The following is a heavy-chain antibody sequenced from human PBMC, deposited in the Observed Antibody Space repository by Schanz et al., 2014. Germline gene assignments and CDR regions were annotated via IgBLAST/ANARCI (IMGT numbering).Heavy chain of an antibody. J-gene: IGHJ4*02. D-gene: IGHD2-8*01. CDR1: GFTFSDYY. V-gene: IGHV3-11*06. CDR3: ARDGDRNGRPFDH. CDR2: ISHNSHYT. Sequence: QVQLVESGGGLVKPGGSLRLSCAASGFTFSDYYMSWIRQAPGKGLEWVSYISHNSHYTNYADSVKGRFTISRDTAENSVYLQMNSLRAEDTAVYYCARDGDRNGRPFDHGGQGTRVTVSA.